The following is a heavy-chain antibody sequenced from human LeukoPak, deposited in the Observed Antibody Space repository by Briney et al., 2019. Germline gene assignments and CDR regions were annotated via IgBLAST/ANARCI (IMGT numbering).Heavy chain of an antibody. Sequence: GGSLRLSCAASGFTFSSYSMNWVRQAPGKGLEWLSYISTSSDTIYYADSVKGRFTISRDNAKNSLYLQMNSLRGEDTAVYYCARDLIEWGSDAFDIWGQGTMVSVSS. D-gene: IGHD5-12*01. CDR2: ISTSSDTI. J-gene: IGHJ3*02. CDR1: GFTFSSYS. V-gene: IGHV3-48*01. CDR3: ARDLIEWGSDAFDI.